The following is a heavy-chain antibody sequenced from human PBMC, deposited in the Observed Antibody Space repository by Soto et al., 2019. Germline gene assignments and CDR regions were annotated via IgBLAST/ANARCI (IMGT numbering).Heavy chain of an antibody. CDR1: GYTFSSYY. D-gene: IGHD3-10*01. V-gene: IGHV1-46*01. CDR3: VRDRKYYYGSGDNWFDP. CDR2: INPDDGST. Sequence: ASVNVSCKASGYTFSSYYMHWVRQAPGQGLDGMGRINPDDGSTSYAQKFQGRVTKTMDTHTPTVYIEASRPSDEDTARYYWVRDRKYYYGSGDNWFDPWGQGTLVTVSS. J-gene: IGHJ5*02.